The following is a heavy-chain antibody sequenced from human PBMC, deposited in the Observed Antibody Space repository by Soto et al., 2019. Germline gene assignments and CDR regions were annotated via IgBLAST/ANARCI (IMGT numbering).Heavy chain of an antibody. CDR2: INSDGSST. J-gene: IGHJ6*03. V-gene: IGHV3-74*01. D-gene: IGHD2-2*01. Sequence: GGSLRLSCAASGFTFSSYWMHWVRQAPGKGLVWVSRINSDGSSTSYADSVKGRFTISRDNAKNTLYLQMNSLRAEDTAVYYCARDRLNVVVPAAIYPMDVWGKGTTVTVSS. CDR1: GFTFSSYW. CDR3: ARDRLNVVVPAAIYPMDV.